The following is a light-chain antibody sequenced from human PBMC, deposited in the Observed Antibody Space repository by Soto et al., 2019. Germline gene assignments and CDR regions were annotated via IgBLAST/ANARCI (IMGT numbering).Light chain of an antibody. CDR2: DVS. Sequence: QSVLTQPASVSGSAGQAIAISCTGTSSDVGGYNSASWYQQHPGKAPKLLIYDVSNRPSGVSNRLSGSKSGNTASLTISGPQAEDEADYYCSSYSTGGSYVFGTGTKVTVL. J-gene: IGLJ1*01. CDR1: SSDVGGYNS. CDR3: SSYSTGGSYV. V-gene: IGLV2-14*03.